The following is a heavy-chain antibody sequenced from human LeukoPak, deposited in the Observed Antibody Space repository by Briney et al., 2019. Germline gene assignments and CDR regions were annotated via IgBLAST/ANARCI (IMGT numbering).Heavy chain of an antibody. CDR1: GFTFSSYS. CDR2: ISSSGSYI. V-gene: IGHV3-21*01. J-gene: IGHJ3*02. Sequence: GGSLRLSCAASGFTFSSYSMNWVRQAPGKGLEWVSSISSSGSYIYYADSVKGRFTISRDNAKNSLYLQMNSLRAEDTAVYYCATERAIILFGAFDIWGQGTMVTVSS. CDR3: ATERAIILFGAFDI. D-gene: IGHD3-3*01.